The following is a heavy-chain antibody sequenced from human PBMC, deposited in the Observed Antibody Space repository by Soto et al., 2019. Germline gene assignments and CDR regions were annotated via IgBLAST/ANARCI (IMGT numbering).Heavy chain of an antibody. Sequence: AAVKVSCKASGYSFSSYGISWVRQAPGQGLEWMGWISGYNGNTNYAQKFQGRVIMTTDTSTSTVYMELRSLRSDDTAVCYCARERDDSSWSSVEYHQYWGQGTLVTVSS. CDR2: ISGYNGNT. D-gene: IGHD6-13*01. J-gene: IGHJ1*01. CDR1: GYSFSSYG. CDR3: ARERDDSSWSSVEYHQY. V-gene: IGHV1-18*01.